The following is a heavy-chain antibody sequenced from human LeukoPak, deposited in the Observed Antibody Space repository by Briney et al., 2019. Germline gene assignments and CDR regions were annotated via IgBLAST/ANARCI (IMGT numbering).Heavy chain of an antibody. Sequence: GGSLRLSCAASGFTVNNNYMNWVRQAAGKGLEGVSVISSGGSTYYADSVKGRFTISRDNSKNTLYLQMNSLRVEDTAVYYCGRDLIGTAASWDSWGQGTLVTVSS. CDR3: GRDLIGTAASWDS. D-gene: IGHD6-25*01. J-gene: IGHJ4*02. V-gene: IGHV3-53*01. CDR2: ISSGGST. CDR1: GFTVNNNY.